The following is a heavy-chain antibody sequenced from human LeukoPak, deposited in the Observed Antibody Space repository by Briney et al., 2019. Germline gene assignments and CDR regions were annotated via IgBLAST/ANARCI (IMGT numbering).Heavy chain of an antibody. Sequence: SETLSLTCTVSGGSISSGSYYWSWIRQPAGKGLEWIGRIYTSGSTNYNPSLQSRVTISVDTSKNQFSLKLSSVTAADTAVYYCARAVAAAERLFDYWGQGTLVTVSS. CDR3: ARAVAAAERLFDY. J-gene: IGHJ4*02. D-gene: IGHD6-13*01. CDR1: GGSISSGSYY. CDR2: IYTSGST. V-gene: IGHV4-61*02.